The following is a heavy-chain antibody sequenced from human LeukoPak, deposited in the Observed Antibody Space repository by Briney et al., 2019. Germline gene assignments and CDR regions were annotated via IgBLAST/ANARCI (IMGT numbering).Heavy chain of an antibody. D-gene: IGHD3-10*01. J-gene: IGHJ4*02. V-gene: IGHV4-59*08. Sequence: SETLSLTCTVSGDSINNYYWSWIRQSPGKGLEWIGYIYSSGSTKYNPSLKSRVTISVDTSKNQFSLKLSSVTAADTAVYYCARRRGSGSPYFDYWGQGTLVTVSS. CDR3: ARRRGSGSPYFDY. CDR2: IYSSGST. CDR1: GDSINNYY.